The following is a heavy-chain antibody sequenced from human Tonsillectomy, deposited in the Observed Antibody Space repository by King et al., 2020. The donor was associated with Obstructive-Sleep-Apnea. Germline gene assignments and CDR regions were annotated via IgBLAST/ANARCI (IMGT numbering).Heavy chain of an antibody. CDR3: TRGNYYYGSDWFDP. CDR1: GFTFGDYA. D-gene: IGHD3-10*01. V-gene: IGHV3-49*03. J-gene: IGHJ5*02. Sequence: QLVKSGGGLVQPGRSLRLSCTASGFTFGDYAMSWFRQAPGKGLEWVGFIRSKAYGGTTQYAASVKGRFTISRDDSKSIAYLQMNSLKTEDTAVYYCTRGNYYYGSDWFDPWGQGTLVTVSS. CDR2: IRSKAYGGTT.